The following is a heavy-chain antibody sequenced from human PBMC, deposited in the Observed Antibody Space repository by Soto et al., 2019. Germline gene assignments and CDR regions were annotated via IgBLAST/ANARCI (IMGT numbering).Heavy chain of an antibody. CDR2: IYYSGST. CDR3: ARVKRVVVVAAPYNWFDP. Sequence: SETLSLTCTVSGGSISSSSYYWGWIRQPPGKGLEWIGYIYYSGSTNYNPSLKSRVTISVDTSKNQFSLKLSSVTAADTAVYYCARVKRVVVVAAPYNWFDPWGQGTLVTVSS. V-gene: IGHV4-61*05. J-gene: IGHJ5*02. CDR1: GGSISSSSYY. D-gene: IGHD2-15*01.